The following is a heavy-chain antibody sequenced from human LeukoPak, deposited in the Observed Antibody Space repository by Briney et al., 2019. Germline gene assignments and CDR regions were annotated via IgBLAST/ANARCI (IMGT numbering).Heavy chain of an antibody. J-gene: IGHJ3*02. D-gene: IGHD1-26*01. V-gene: IGHV4-59*08. CDR2: IYYSGST. Sequence: SETLSLTCTVSGGSISSYYLNWIRQPPGKGLEWIGYIYYSGSTNYNPSLNSRVTISVDTSKNQFSLKLSSVTAADTAVYYVARPRDSGRYYAFHIWGQGTMVTVSS. CDR3: ARPRDSGRYYAFHI. CDR1: GGSISSYY.